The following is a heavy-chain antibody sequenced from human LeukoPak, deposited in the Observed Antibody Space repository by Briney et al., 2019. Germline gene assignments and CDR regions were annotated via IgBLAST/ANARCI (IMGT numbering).Heavy chain of an antibody. J-gene: IGHJ3*02. CDR2: INPNSGGT. CDR1: GYTFTGYY. CDR3: ARGWFGVMDAFDI. V-gene: IGHV1-2*06. D-gene: IGHD3-10*01. Sequence: ASVKVSCKASGYTFTGYYMHWVRQAPGQGLEWMGRINPNSGGTNFAQKFQGRVTMTRGTSISTAYMELSRLRSDDTAVYYCARGWFGVMDAFDIWGQGTMVTVSS.